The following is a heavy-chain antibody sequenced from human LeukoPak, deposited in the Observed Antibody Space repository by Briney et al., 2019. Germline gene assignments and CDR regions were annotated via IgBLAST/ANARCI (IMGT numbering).Heavy chain of an antibody. CDR1: GYTFTGYY. CDR2: INPHSGGT. D-gene: IGHD3-9*01. V-gene: IGHV1-2*02. Sequence: ASVKVSCKASGYTFTGYYIHWVRQAPGQGLEWMGWINPHSGGTHYAQKFQGRVTMTTDTSISTAYMEVSSLRSDDTAVYYCARDQVAEDYDILTGYYPSFDYWGQGTLVTVSS. CDR3: ARDQVAEDYDILTGYYPSFDY. J-gene: IGHJ4*02.